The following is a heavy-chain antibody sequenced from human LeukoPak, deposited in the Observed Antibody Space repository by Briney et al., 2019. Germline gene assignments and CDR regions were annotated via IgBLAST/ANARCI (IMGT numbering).Heavy chain of an antibody. V-gene: IGHV3-53*01. J-gene: IGHJ3*02. D-gene: IGHD3-3*01. CDR1: GFTVSSNY. CDR2: IYSGGST. Sequence: GGSLRLSCAASGFTVSSNYMSWVRQAPGKGLEWVSVIYSGGSTYYADSVKGRFTISRDNSKNTLYLQMNSLRAEDTAVYYCATHPPTYYDFWSGYPNAFDIWGQGTMVTVSS. CDR3: ATHPPTYYDFWSGYPNAFDI.